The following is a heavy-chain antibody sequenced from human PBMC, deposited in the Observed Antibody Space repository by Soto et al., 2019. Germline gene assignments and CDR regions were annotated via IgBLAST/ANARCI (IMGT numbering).Heavy chain of an antibody. CDR3: AKNGQPPYYYYGMDV. CDR2: ISGYNGDT. CDR1: GYTFTRYG. D-gene: IGHD2-8*01. V-gene: IGHV1-18*01. Sequence: QGQLVQSGAEVKKPGASVKVSCKASGYTFTRYGISLVRQAPGQGLEWMGWISGYNGDTNYAQNLQGRVTMTIDTSTSTAYMELRSLTSDDTAVYYCAKNGQPPYYYYGMDVWGQGTTVTVSS. J-gene: IGHJ6*02.